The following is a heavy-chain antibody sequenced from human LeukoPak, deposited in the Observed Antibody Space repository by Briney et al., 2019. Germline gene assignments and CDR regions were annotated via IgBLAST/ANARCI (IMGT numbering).Heavy chain of an antibody. D-gene: IGHD6-19*01. V-gene: IGHV4-39*01. CDR3: ARHRQWLAHYYYYMDV. CDR2: IYYSGST. CDR1: GGSLSSSSYY. J-gene: IGHJ6*03. Sequence: SGTLSLTCTVSGGSLSSSSYYWGWIRQPPGKGLEWIGSIYYSGSTYYNPSLKSRVTISVDTSKNQFSLKLSSVTAADTAVYYCARHRQWLAHYYYYMDVWGKGTTVTVSS.